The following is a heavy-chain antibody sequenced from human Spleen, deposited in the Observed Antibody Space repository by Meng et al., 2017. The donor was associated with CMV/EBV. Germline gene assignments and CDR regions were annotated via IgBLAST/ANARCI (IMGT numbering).Heavy chain of an antibody. V-gene: IGHV1-69*10. Sequence: SVKVSCKASGGTFSSYAISWVRQAPGQGLEWMGGIIPILGIANYAQKFQGRVTITADKSTSTAYMELSSLRAEDTAVYYCAKANRGGAGYYYYYALDVWGQGTTVTSP. D-gene: IGHD3-10*01. CDR3: AKANRGGAGYYYYYALDV. CDR1: GGTFSSYA. J-gene: IGHJ6*02. CDR2: IIPILGIA.